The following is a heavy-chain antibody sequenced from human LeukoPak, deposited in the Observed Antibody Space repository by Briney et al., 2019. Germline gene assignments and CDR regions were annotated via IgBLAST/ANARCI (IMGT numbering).Heavy chain of an antibody. CDR2: IYSGGST. V-gene: IGHV3-66*01. Sequence: GGSLRLSCAASGFTVSSNYMSWVRQAPGKGLEWVSVIYSGGSTYYADSVKGRFTISRDNSKNTLYLQMNSLRAEDTAVYYCARESISGGSPSYFDYWGQGTLVTVSS. CDR1: GFTVSSNY. CDR3: ARESISGGSPSYFDY. J-gene: IGHJ4*02. D-gene: IGHD2-15*01.